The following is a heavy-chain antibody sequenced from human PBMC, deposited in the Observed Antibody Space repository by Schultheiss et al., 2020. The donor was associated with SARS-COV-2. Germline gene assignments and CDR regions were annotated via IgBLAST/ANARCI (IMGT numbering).Heavy chain of an antibody. V-gene: IGHV2-5*01. D-gene: IGHD1-26*01. Sequence: SGPTLVKPTETLTLTCTVSGFSLSNARMGVSWIRQPPGKALEWLALIYWNDDKRYSPSLKSRLTITKDTSKNQVVLTMTNMDPVDTATYYCAHRGWELLRFDYWGQGTLVTVSS. CDR1: GFSLSNARMG. J-gene: IGHJ4*02. CDR2: IYWNDDK. CDR3: AHRGWELLRFDY.